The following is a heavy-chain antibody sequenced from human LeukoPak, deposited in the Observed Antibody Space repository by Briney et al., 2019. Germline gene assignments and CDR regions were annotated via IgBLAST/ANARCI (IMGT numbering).Heavy chain of an antibody. V-gene: IGHV4-59*01. D-gene: IGHD3-22*01. Sequence: SETLSLTCTVSGGSISSSYWSWIRQPPGKGLEWIGYIYYSGSTNYNPSLESRVTMSIDTSKNHFSLKLSSVTAADTAVYYCARRPGYYDSSGYLYYFDYWGQGTLVTVSS. CDR3: ARRPGYYDSSGYLYYFDY. CDR2: IYYSGST. CDR1: GGSISSSY. J-gene: IGHJ4*02.